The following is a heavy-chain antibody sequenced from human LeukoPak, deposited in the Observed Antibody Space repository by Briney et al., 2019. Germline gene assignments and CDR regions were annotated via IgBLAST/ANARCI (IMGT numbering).Heavy chain of an antibody. CDR1: GFTFSSYE. D-gene: IGHD6-13*01. CDR3: TRDTRGGVSAAGPV. V-gene: IGHV3-49*04. J-gene: IGHJ4*02. Sequence: GGSLRLSCAASGFTFSSYEMNWVRQAPGKGLEWVGFTRGKAYGGTTEYAASVKGRFTISRDESKSIAYLQMNSLKIDDTAVYYCTRDTRGGVSAAGPVWGQGTLVTVSS. CDR2: TRGKAYGGTT.